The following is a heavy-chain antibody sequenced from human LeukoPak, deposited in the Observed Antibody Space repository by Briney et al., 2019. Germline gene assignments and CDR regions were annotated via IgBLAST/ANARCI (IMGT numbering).Heavy chain of an antibody. Sequence: GGSLRLSCAASGFTFSSYDMNWVRQAPGKGLEWVSYISSSGSTIYYADSVKGRFTISRDNAQNSLYLQLNSLRAEDTAVYYCARRYIGVAGTSAYYFDYWGQGTLVTVSS. J-gene: IGHJ4*02. CDR1: GFTFSSYD. V-gene: IGHV3-48*03. CDR3: ARRYIGVAGTSAYYFDY. CDR2: ISSSGSTI. D-gene: IGHD6-19*01.